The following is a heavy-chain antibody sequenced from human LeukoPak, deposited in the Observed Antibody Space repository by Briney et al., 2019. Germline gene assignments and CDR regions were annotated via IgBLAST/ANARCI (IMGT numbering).Heavy chain of an antibody. D-gene: IGHD4-17*01. Sequence: SVKVSCKASGGTFSSYVITWLRQAPGQGLEWMGRLIPIPGIANYAQKFQGRVTITADKSATTAYMEVSSLTSEDTAVYYCSRRTVTVDYWGQGTLVTVSS. V-gene: IGHV1-69*04. CDR1: GGTFSSYV. CDR2: LIPIPGIA. J-gene: IGHJ4*02. CDR3: SRRTVTVDY.